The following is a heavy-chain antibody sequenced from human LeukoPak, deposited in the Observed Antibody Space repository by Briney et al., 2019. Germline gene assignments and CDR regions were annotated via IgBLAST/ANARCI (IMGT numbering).Heavy chain of an antibody. CDR3: ARLELSGSPYYYYGMDV. V-gene: IGHV4-39*07. Sequence: SETLSLTCTVSGGSISSSSYYWGWIRQPPGKGLEWIGSIYYSGSTYYNPSLKSRVTISLDTSKNQFSLKLTSVTAADTAVYYCARLELSGSPYYYYGMDVWGQGTTVTVS. CDR2: IYYSGST. J-gene: IGHJ6*02. CDR1: GGSISSSSYY. D-gene: IGHD1-26*01.